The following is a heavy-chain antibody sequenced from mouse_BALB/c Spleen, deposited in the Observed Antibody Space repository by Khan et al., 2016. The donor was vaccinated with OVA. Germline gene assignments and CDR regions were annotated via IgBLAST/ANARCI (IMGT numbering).Heavy chain of an antibody. J-gene: IGHJ2*01. Sequence: EVKLLESGPGLVKPSQSLSLTCTVTGFSITSDYAWNWIRQFPGNRLEWMCFVSYSGNTNYNPSLRSRFSITRDTSKNQFFLQLNSVTSEDTATYYCARIYGGDFDYWGQGTTLTVSS. V-gene: IGHV3-2*02. CDR2: VSYSGNT. CDR3: ARIYGGDFDY. D-gene: IGHD1-1*01. CDR1: GFSITSDYA.